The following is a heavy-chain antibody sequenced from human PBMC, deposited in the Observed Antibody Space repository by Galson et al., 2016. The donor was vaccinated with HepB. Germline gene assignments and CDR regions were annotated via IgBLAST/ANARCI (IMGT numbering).Heavy chain of an antibody. Sequence: ETLSLTCTVSGGSISSSSYYWGWIRQPPGKGLEWIGSIYYSGSTYYNPSLKSRVTISVDTSKNQLSLRLDSVTAADAAIYYCARGIHSSGYFWGQGILVTVSS. V-gene: IGHV4-39*07. J-gene: IGHJ4*02. CDR2: IYYSGST. CDR3: ARGIHSSGYF. D-gene: IGHD3-22*01. CDR1: GGSISSSSYY.